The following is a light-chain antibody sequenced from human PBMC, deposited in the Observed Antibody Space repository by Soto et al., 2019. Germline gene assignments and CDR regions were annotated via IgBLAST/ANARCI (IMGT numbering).Light chain of an antibody. Sequence: EIVLTQSPGTLSLSPGERATLSCRASQSVDNYLNWYQQRPGQAPRLLIYGASSRATGIPARFSCSRSGTDVTLTISRLEPEDFAVYYCQHHGGAPLFTFGPGTRVDFK. CDR3: QHHGGAPLFT. V-gene: IGKV3-20*01. CDR2: GAS. J-gene: IGKJ3*01. CDR1: QSVDNY.